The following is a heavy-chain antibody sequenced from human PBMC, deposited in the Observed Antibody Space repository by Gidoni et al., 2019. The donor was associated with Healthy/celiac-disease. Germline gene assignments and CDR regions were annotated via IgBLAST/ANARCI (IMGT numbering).Heavy chain of an antibody. J-gene: IGHJ6*02. CDR3: ARRLVVVAAMDV. Sequence: QVQLQQWGAGLLKPSETLSLTCAVYGGSFSGYYWSWIRQPPGKGLEWIGEINHSGSTNYNPSLKSRVTISVDTSKNQFSLKLSSVTAADTAVYYCARRLVVVAAMDVWGQGTTVTVSS. V-gene: IGHV4-34*01. D-gene: IGHD2-15*01. CDR1: GGSFSGYY. CDR2: INHSGST.